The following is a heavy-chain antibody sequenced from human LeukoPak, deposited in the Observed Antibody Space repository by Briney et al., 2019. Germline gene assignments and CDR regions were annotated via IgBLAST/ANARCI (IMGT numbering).Heavy chain of an antibody. J-gene: IGHJ5*02. CDR1: GGSISSGSYY. CDR3: ARDQRITMVRGVNYWFDP. Sequence: PSETLSLTCTVSGGSISSGSYYWSWIRQPAGNGLEWIGRIYTTGSTNYNPSLKSRVTISVDTSKNQFPLKLSSVTAADTAVYYCARDQRITMVRGVNYWFDPWGQGTLVTVSS. D-gene: IGHD3-10*01. V-gene: IGHV4-61*02. CDR2: IYTTGST.